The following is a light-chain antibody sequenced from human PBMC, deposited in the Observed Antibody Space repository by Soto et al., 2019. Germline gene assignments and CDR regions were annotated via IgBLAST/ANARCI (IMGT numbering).Light chain of an antibody. CDR2: GAS. V-gene: IGKV3-20*01. CDR1: QSVSSSY. Sequence: EIVLTQSPGTLSLSPGERATLSCRASQSVSSSYLAWYQQKPGQAPRLLIYGASSRATGIPDRFSGSGSGTDFTLTIRRLEPEDVAVYYCQQYGSSVWTLGQGTKVDIK. J-gene: IGKJ1*01. CDR3: QQYGSSVWT.